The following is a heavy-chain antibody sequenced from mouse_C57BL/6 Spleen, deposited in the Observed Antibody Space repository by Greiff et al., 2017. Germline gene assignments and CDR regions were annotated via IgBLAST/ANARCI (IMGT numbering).Heavy chain of an antibody. D-gene: IGHD3-1*01. CDR3: SGREGDAGGLAY. J-gene: IGHJ3*01. CDR2: ISTGSSTI. CDR1: GFTFSDYG. V-gene: IGHV5-17*01. Sequence: EVQLLEPGGGLVKPGGSLKLSCAASGFTFSDYGMPWVRQAPEQGLEWVAYISTGSSTIYYEDTVKGRFTISRDTAKNTLFLQMTSLTSEDTAMCYWSGREGDAGGLAYWGQGTLVSVSA.